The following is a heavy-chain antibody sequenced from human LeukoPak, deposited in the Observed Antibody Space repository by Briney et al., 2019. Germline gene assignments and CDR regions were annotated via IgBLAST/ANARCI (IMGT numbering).Heavy chain of an antibody. V-gene: IGHV3-7*01. J-gene: IGHJ4*02. CDR3: ARVGAWELQRVFDY. D-gene: IGHD1-26*01. CDR1: GFRFSDYW. Sequence: GGSLRISCAASGFRFSDYWMTWVRQVPGKGLEWAANIRQGGNEMYYADSVKDRFTISRDNARNSLYLEMNSLRTEDTAVYYCARVGAWELQRVFDYWGQGTLVTVSS. CDR2: IRQGGNEM.